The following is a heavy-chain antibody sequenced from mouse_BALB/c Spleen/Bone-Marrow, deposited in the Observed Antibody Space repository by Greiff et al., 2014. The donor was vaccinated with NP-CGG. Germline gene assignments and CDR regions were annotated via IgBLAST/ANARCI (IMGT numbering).Heavy chain of an antibody. Sequence: DVMLVESGGGLVQPGGSRKLSCAASGFTFSSFGMHWVRQAPEKGLEWVAYISSGSSTIYYADTMKGRFTISRDSPKNTLLLQMTSLRSEDTAMYYCTRSGTLGAMDYWGQRTSVTVSS. J-gene: IGHJ4*01. D-gene: IGHD3-3*01. CDR2: ISSGSSTI. V-gene: IGHV5-17*02. CDR1: GFTFSSFG. CDR3: TRSGTLGAMDY.